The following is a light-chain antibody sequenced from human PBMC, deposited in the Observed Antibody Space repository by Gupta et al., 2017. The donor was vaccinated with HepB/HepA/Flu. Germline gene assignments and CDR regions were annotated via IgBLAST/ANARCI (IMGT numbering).Light chain of an antibody. V-gene: IGLV2-18*02. CDR3: SSYTTSSTYV. Sequence: QSALTQPPSVSGSPGQSVTISCTGTSSDIGSYNRVSWYQQSPGTAPKLIIYEVDNRPSGVPDRFSGSKSGNTASLTISGLQTEVEADYYCSSYTTSSTYVFGIGTKVTVL. J-gene: IGLJ1*01. CDR2: EVD. CDR1: SSDIGSYNR.